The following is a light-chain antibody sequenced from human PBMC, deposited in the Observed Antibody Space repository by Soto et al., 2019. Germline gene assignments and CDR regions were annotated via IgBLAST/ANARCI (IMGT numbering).Light chain of an antibody. V-gene: IGKV3-15*01. Sequence: EIVMKQSPATLSVSPGERATLSCRASQSVSSNLAWYQQKPGQAPRLLIYGASTRATGIPARFSGSGSGTEFTLTISSLQSEDFAVYYCQQYKNWLRTFGQGTKVEIK. J-gene: IGKJ1*01. CDR1: QSVSSN. CDR2: GAS. CDR3: QQYKNWLRT.